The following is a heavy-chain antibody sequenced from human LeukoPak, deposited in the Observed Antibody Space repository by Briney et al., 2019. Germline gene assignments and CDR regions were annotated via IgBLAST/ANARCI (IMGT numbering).Heavy chain of an antibody. V-gene: IGHV3-30*02. Sequence: GGSLRLSCAASGFTFSAYDVHWVRQAPGKGLEWVAFIRFDGSSKYYADSVRGRFTISRDTSGNTLFLQMHTLRPEDTAVYYCAKVRGYCSGGSCYSSIDYWGQGTLVTVSS. D-gene: IGHD2-15*01. CDR2: IRFDGSSK. J-gene: IGHJ4*02. CDR3: AKVRGYCSGGSCYSSIDY. CDR1: GFTFSAYD.